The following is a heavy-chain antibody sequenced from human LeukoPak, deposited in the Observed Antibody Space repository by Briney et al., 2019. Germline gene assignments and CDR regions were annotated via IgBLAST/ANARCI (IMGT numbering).Heavy chain of an antibody. CDR1: GFTFSSYE. CDR2: ISSSSSTI. V-gene: IGHV3-48*03. J-gene: IGHJ4*02. D-gene: IGHD6-19*01. Sequence: PGGSLRLSCAASGFTFSSYEMNWVRQAPGKGLEWVSYISSSSSTIYYADSVKGRFTISRDNAKNSLYLQMNSLRAEDTAVYYCASPTAYSSGHFDYWGQGTLVTVSS. CDR3: ASPTAYSSGHFDY.